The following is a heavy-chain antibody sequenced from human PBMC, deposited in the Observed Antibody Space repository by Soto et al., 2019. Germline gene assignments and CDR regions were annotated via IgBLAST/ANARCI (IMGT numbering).Heavy chain of an antibody. J-gene: IGHJ5*02. V-gene: IGHV3-30*04. CDR3: ARDPSNIVATINWFDP. D-gene: IGHD5-12*01. CDR2: ISYDGSNK. Sequence: GGSLRLSCAASGFTFSSYAMHWVRQAPGKGLEWVAVISYDGSNKYYADSVKGRFTISRDNSKNTLYLQMNSLRAEDTAVYYCARDPSNIVATINWFDPWGQGTLVTVSS. CDR1: GFTFSSYA.